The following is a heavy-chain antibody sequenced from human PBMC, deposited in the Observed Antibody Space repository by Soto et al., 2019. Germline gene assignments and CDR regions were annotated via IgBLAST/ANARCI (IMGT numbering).Heavy chain of an antibody. D-gene: IGHD3-3*01. J-gene: IGHJ5*01. CDR3: ARVGVRGTSPPPHGFDS. CDR1: DYTFTSYG. CDR2: VSAYTAKT. Sequence: QVQLVQSEAEVKKPGASVKVSCKASDYTFTSYGVTWVRQAPGQGRECMGWVSAYTAKTKDAQKLHGRVNMTTDRSTRTAYMELKSLRSDDTAIYFCARVGVRGTSPPPHGFDSWGQGTLVTVSS. V-gene: IGHV1-18*01.